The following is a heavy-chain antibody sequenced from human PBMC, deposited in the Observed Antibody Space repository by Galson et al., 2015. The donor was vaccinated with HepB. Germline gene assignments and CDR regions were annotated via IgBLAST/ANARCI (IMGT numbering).Heavy chain of an antibody. CDR3: AKDRRAARYWYFDL. V-gene: IGHV3-23*01. Sequence: SLRLSCAASGFTFSSYAMSWVRQAPGKGLEWVSAIGGSGGSTYYADSVKGRFTISRDNSKNTLYLQMNSLRAEDTAVYYCAKDRRAARYWYFDLWGRGTLVTVSS. J-gene: IGHJ2*01. CDR1: GFTFSSYA. CDR2: IGGSGGST. D-gene: IGHD6-6*01.